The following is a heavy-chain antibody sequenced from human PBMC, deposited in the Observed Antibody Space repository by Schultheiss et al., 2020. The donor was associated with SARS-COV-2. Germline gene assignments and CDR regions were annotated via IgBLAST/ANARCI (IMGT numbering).Heavy chain of an antibody. Sequence: GGSLRLSCAASGFTFSSYGMHWVRQAPGKGLEWVSVIYSGGSTYYADSVKGRFTISRDNSKNTLYLQMNSLRAEDTAVYYCARGPTDGMDVWGQGTTVTVSS. V-gene: IGHV3-66*01. CDR2: IYSGGST. J-gene: IGHJ6*02. CDR3: ARGPTDGMDV. CDR1: GFTFSSYG.